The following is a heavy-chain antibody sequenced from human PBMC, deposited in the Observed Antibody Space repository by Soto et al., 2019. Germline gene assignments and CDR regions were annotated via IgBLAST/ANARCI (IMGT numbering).Heavy chain of an antibody. Sequence: TLSLTCTVSGGSISSGGYYWSWIRQHPGKGLEWIGYIYYSGSTYYNPSLKSRVTISVDTSKNQFSLKLSSVTAADTAVYYCARVNCSSTSCFLDYWGQGTLVTVSS. CDR1: GGSISSGGYY. CDR2: IYYSGST. V-gene: IGHV4-31*03. D-gene: IGHD2-2*01. CDR3: ARVNCSSTSCFLDY. J-gene: IGHJ4*02.